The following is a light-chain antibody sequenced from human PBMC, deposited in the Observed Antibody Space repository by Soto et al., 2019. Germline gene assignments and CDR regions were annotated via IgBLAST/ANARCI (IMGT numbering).Light chain of an antibody. CDR2: GNS. CDR3: QSYDSGLSGNYV. Sequence: QSVLTQPPSVSVAPGQRVTISCTGSSSNIGAGYDVHWYQQLPGTAPKLLIYGNSNRPSGVPDRFSGSKSGTSASLAITGLQAEDEADYYCQSYDSGLSGNYVFGTGTKRTVL. CDR1: SSNIGAGYD. V-gene: IGLV1-40*01. J-gene: IGLJ1*01.